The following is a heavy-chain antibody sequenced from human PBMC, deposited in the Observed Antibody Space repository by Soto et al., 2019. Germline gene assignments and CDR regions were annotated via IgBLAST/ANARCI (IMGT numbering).Heavy chain of an antibody. V-gene: IGHV3-33*01. D-gene: IGHD2-2*01. CDR1: GFTFSSYG. Sequence: GGSLRLSCAASGFTFSSYGMHWVRQAPGKGLEWVAVIWYDGSNKYYADSVKGRFTISRDNSKNTLYLQMNSLRAEDTAVYYCAREGWGVVPAASNYYYYMDVWGKGTTVTVSS. J-gene: IGHJ6*03. CDR2: IWYDGSNK. CDR3: AREGWGVVPAASNYYYYMDV.